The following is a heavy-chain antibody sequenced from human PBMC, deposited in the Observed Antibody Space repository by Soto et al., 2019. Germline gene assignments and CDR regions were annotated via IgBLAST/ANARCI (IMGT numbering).Heavy chain of an antibody. CDR1: GGTFSSYA. D-gene: IGHD2-8*01. CDR3: ARARYCTNGVCSDAFDI. V-gene: IGHV1-69*13. Sequence: VASVKVSCKASGGTFSSYAISWVRQAPGQGLEWMGGIIPIFGTANYAQKFQGRVTITADESTSTAYMELSSLRSEDTAVYYCARARYCTNGVCSDAFDIWGQGTMVTVSS. J-gene: IGHJ3*02. CDR2: IIPIFGTA.